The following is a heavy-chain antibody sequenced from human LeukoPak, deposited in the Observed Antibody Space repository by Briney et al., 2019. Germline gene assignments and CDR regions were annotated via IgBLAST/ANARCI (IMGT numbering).Heavy chain of an antibody. J-gene: IGHJ6*04. CDR1: GFTFTNAW. D-gene: IGHD3-10*02. V-gene: IGHV3-48*04. Sequence: TGGSLRLSCEASGFTFTNAWMNWVRQAPGKGLEWVSYISSSGSTIYYADSVKGRFTISRDNAKNSLYLQMNSLRAEDTAVYYCAELGITMIGGVWGKGTTVTISS. CDR2: ISSSGSTI. CDR3: AELGITMIGGV.